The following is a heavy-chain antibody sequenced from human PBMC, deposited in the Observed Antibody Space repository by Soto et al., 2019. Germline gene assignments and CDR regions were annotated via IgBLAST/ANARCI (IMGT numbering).Heavy chain of an antibody. J-gene: IGHJ3*01. V-gene: IGHV1-18*01. CDR1: GYTFTSSG. CDR3: ARAFFYQGSDSRGYSFDAFDF. Sequence: QVQLVQSGAGVKKPGASGKVSCKASGYTFTSSGMSWVPQAPGQGLERMGWISAHTGSSEYAQRVQGRVTMTTDRSTSTAYMELRSLRSDDTAVYYCARAFFYQGSDSRGYSFDAFDFWGPGTLVTVSS. D-gene: IGHD3-22*01. CDR2: ISAHTGSS.